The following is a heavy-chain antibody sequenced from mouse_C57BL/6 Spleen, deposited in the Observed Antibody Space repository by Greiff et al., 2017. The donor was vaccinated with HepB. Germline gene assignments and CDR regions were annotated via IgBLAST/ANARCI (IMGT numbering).Heavy chain of an antibody. Sequence: EVKLMESGGGLVKPGGSLKLSCAASGFTFSSYAMSWVRPTPAKRLEWVATISYGGSYTYYPDNVKGRFTISRDNAKNNLYRQMSHLKSEDTAMYYCARDYDYDRDPYYAMDYWGQGTSVTVSS. CDR3: ARDYDYDRDPYYAMDY. CDR2: ISYGGSYT. CDR1: GFTFSSYA. D-gene: IGHD2-4*01. V-gene: IGHV5-4*01. J-gene: IGHJ4*01.